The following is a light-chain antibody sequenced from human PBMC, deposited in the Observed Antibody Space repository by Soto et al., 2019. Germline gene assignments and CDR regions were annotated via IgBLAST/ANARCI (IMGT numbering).Light chain of an antibody. V-gene: IGLV1-40*01. CDR3: QSYDTSLSGVV. CDR2: GNS. CDR1: RSNIGAGYD. Sequence: QSVLTQPPSVSGAPGQTVTISCTGSRSNIGAGYDVHWYKQLPGTAPELLMYGNSNRPSGVPDRFSGSKSGTSASLAITGLQAEDEADYYCQSYDTSLSGVVFGGGTQLTVL. J-gene: IGLJ2*01.